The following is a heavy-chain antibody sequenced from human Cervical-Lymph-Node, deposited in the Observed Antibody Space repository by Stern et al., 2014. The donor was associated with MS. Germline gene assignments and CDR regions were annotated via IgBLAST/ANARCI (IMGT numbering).Heavy chain of an antibody. J-gene: IGHJ4*02. Sequence: EVQLLESGGGLVPPGGSLRLSCAASGFTFANYATTWLRQAPGAGLQWVSTISASGATTYYADSVQGRFTISRDNSKNTLYLQMDSLRVEDTAVYYCAKQEHTGSLPDYWGQGTLVTVSS. CDR3: AKQEHTGSLPDY. CDR1: GFTFANYA. V-gene: IGHV3-23*01. CDR2: ISASGATT. D-gene: IGHD1/OR15-1a*01.